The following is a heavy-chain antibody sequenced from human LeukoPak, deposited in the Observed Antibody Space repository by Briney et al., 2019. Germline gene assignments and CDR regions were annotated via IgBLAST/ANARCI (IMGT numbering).Heavy chain of an antibody. D-gene: IGHD1-1*01. Sequence: SVKVSCKASGGTFSSYAISWVRQAPGQGLEWMGGIIPIFGTANYAQKFQGRVTITADESTSTAYMEVSSLRSEDTAVYYCVRELQFGTSGRGWFDPWGQGTLVTVSS. CDR1: GGTFSSYA. CDR3: VRELQFGTSGRGWFDP. CDR2: IIPIFGTA. J-gene: IGHJ5*02. V-gene: IGHV1-69*13.